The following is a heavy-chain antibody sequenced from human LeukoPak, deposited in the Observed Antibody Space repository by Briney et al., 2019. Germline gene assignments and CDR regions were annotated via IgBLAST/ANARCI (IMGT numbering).Heavy chain of an antibody. CDR1: GFTVSSNY. CDR2: IYSGGST. D-gene: IGHD3-3*01. V-gene: IGHV3-66*02. Sequence: PGGSLRLSCAASGFTVSSNYMSWVRQAPGKGLEWVSVIYSGGSTYYADSVKGRFTISRDNSKNTLYLQMNRLRAEDTAVYYCASTYDFWSGYYIDYWGQGTLVTVSS. CDR3: ASTYDFWSGYYIDY. J-gene: IGHJ4*02.